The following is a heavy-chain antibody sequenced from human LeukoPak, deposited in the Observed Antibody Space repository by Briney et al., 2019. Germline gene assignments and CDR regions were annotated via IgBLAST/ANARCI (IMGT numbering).Heavy chain of an antibody. CDR1: SGSISSYY. CDR3: ARYSSWYVDY. D-gene: IGHD6-13*01. J-gene: IGHJ4*02. CDR2: IYYIGST. V-gene: IGHV4-59*01. Sequence: PSETLSLTYTVSSGSISSYYWSWIRQPPGKGLEWIGYIYYIGSTNYNPSLKSRVTISVDTSKNQFSLKLSSVTAADTAVYYCARYSSWYVDYWGQGTLVTVSS.